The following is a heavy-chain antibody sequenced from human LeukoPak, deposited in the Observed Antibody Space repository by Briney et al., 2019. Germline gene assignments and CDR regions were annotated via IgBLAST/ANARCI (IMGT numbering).Heavy chain of an antibody. CDR3: ARQSRLCSSTSCYGFDY. D-gene: IGHD2-2*01. CDR1: GYSISSGYY. Sequence: PSETLSLTCVVSGYSISSGYYWGWFSQPPAKELEWIGSIYYSGSTYYTPSLKSRLTISVDTSKNQFSLRLSSVTAADTAVYYCARQSRLCSSTSCYGFDYWGQGTLVTVSS. V-gene: IGHV4-38-2*01. J-gene: IGHJ4*02. CDR2: IYYSGST.